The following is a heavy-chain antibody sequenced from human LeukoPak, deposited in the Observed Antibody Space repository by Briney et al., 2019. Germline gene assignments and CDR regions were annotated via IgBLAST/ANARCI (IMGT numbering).Heavy chain of an antibody. CDR2: IHYSGDT. Sequence: SETLSLTCTVSGGSISSSIYYWAWFRQPPGKGLEWIGSIHYSGDTYNNPPLKSRVAISVDTAKSQFSLRLTSMTAADTAVYYCARDVAGNTFDYWGQGTLVTVSS. CDR3: ARDVAGNTFDY. J-gene: IGHJ4*02. V-gene: IGHV4-39*07. CDR1: GGSISSSIYY. D-gene: IGHD5-12*01.